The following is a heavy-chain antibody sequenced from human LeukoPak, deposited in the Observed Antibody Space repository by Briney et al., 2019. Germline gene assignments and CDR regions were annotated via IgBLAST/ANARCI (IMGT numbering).Heavy chain of an antibody. V-gene: IGHV4-59*01. CDR3: ARAYGYCSSTSCLYYYYGMDV. CDR2: IHYSGGT. CDR1: GGSISSYY. D-gene: IGHD2-2*03. J-gene: IGHJ6*02. Sequence: SSETLSLTRTVSGGSISSYYWSWIRQPPGKGLEWIGYIHYSGGTNYNPSLKSRVTISVDTSKNQFSLKLSSVTAADTAVYYCARAYGYCSSTSCLYYYYGMDVWGQGTTVTVSS.